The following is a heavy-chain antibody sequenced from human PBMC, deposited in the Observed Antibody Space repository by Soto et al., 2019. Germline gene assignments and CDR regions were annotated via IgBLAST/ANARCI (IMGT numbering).Heavy chain of an antibody. J-gene: IGHJ4*02. Sequence: GGSLRLSCAASGFTFSSYGMHWVRQAPGKGLEWVAVIWYDGSNKYYADSVKGRFTISRDNSKNTLYLQMNSLRAEDTAVYYCARQQQYSSSWYGSRYYFDYWGQGTLVTVSS. D-gene: IGHD6-13*01. CDR2: IWYDGSNK. V-gene: IGHV3-33*01. CDR3: ARQQQYSSSWYGSRYYFDY. CDR1: GFTFSSYG.